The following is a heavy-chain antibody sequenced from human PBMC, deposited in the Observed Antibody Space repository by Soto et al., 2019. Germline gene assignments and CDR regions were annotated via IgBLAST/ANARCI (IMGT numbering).Heavy chain of an antibody. Sequence: LRLSFAASGFTFSSYAMHWVRQAPGKGLEWVAVISYDGSNKYYADSVKGRFTISRDNSKNTLYLQMNSLRAEDTAVYYCAREESSGYLASLPDFDYWGQGTLVTVAS. J-gene: IGHJ4*02. CDR2: ISYDGSNK. D-gene: IGHD3-22*01. CDR1: GFTFSSYA. V-gene: IGHV3-30-3*01. CDR3: AREESSGYLASLPDFDY.